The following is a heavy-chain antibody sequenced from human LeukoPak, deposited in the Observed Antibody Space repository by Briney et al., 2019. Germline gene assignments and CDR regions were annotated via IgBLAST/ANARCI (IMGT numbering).Heavy chain of an antibody. J-gene: IGHJ6*03. CDR2: ISSSGNTT. CDR3: AKDDGGWYQRTYYHYMDV. CDR1: GFTFSDYY. V-gene: IGHV3-11*04. Sequence: PGGSLRLSCAASGFTFSDYYMSWIRQAPGKGLECVSYISSSGNTTYHADSVKGRFTISRDNAKNSLYLQMSSLRAEDTAVYYCAKDDGGWYQRTYYHYMDVWGKGTTVTISS. D-gene: IGHD6-19*01.